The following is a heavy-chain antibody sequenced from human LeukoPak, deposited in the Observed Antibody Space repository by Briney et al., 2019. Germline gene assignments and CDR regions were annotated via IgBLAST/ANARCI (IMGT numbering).Heavy chain of an antibody. CDR1: GWFFHGYL. D-gene: IGHD6-19*01. CDR2: INHSGST. J-gene: IGHJ6*02. CDR3: ATHSGWFRYYYYGMDV. V-gene: IGHV4-34*01. Sequence: SETLSLTCAVFGWFFHGYLWSRIRQPPRKGAEWNGEINHSGSTNYNPSLKSRVTISVDTSKNHFSLKLSSVTAADTAVYYCATHSGWFRYYYYGMDVWGQGTTVTVSS.